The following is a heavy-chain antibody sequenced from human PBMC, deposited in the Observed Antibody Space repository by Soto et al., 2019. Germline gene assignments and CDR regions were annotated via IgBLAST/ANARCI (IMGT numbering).Heavy chain of an antibody. CDR2: ISAYNGNT. J-gene: IGHJ5*02. V-gene: IGHV1-18*01. CDR3: ARKLGELELHGTSWFDP. CDR1: GYTFTSYG. D-gene: IGHD1-7*01. Sequence: ASVKVSCKASGYTFTSYGISWVRQAPGQGLEWMEWISAYNGNTNYAQKLQGRVTMTTDTSTSTAYMELRSLRSDDTAVYYCARKLGELELHGTSWFDPWGQGTLVTVSS.